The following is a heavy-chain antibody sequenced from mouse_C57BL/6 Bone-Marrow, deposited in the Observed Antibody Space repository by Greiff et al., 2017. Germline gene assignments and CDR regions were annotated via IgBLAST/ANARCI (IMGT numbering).Heavy chain of an antibody. CDR3: AFTTVVPAYWYFDV. J-gene: IGHJ1*03. D-gene: IGHD1-1*01. Sequence: QVHVKQSGPGLVAPSQSLSIPCTVSGFSLTSYGVSWVRQPPGKGLEWLGVIWGDGSTNYHSALISRLSISKDNSKSQVFLKLNSLQTDDTATYYCAFTTVVPAYWYFDVWGTGTTVTVSS. CDR1: GFSLTSYG. V-gene: IGHV2-3*01. CDR2: IWGDGST.